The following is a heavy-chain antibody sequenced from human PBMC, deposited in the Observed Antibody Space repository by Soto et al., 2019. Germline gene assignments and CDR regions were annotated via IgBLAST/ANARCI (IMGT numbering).Heavy chain of an antibody. J-gene: IGHJ4*02. CDR2: ISGSGGST. Sequence: GGSLRLSCAASGFTFSSYAMSWVRQAPGKGLEWVSAISGSGGSTYYADSVKGRFTISRDNSKNTLYLQMNSLRAEDTAVYYCAKDPAYYYDSSGYYGRDFDHWGQGTLVTVSS. V-gene: IGHV3-23*01. CDR3: AKDPAYYYDSSGYYGRDFDH. D-gene: IGHD3-22*01. CDR1: GFTFSSYA.